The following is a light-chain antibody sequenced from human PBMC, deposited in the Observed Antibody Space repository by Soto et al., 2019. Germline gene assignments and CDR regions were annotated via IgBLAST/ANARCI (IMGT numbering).Light chain of an antibody. V-gene: IGKV2D-29*01. Sequence: DIVMTQTPLSLSVTPGQPASISCKSSQSLLHSDGKTYLYWYLQRSGQPPQLLIHEVSNRFSGVPDRFSGSGSGTDFTLEISRVEAEDVGIYYCMQSIQLPRTFDQGTKVEIK. J-gene: IGKJ1*01. CDR2: EVS. CDR3: MQSIQLPRT. CDR1: QSLLHSDGKTY.